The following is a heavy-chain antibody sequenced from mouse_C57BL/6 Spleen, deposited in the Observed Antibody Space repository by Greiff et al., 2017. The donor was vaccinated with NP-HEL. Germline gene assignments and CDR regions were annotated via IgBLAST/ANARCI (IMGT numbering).Heavy chain of an antibody. CDR2: IYPGDGDT. J-gene: IGHJ2*01. Sequence: QVQLKESGPELVKPGASVKISCKASGYAFSSSWMNWVKQRPGKGLEWIGRIYPGDGDTNYNGKFKGKATLTADKSSSTAYMQLSSLTSEDSAVYFCARWDGNVDYWGQGTTLTVSS. CDR3: ARWDGNVDY. D-gene: IGHD2-1*01. V-gene: IGHV1-82*01. CDR1: GYAFSSSW.